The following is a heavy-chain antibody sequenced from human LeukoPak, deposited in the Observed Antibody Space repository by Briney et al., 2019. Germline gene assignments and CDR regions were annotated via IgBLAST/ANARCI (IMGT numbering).Heavy chain of an antibody. Sequence: SETLSLTCTVSGGSISSYYWSWIRQPAGKGLEWIGSIYHSGSTYYNPSLKSRVTISVDTSKNQFSLKLSSVTAADTAVYYCAREVETRHLDYWGQGTLITVSS. J-gene: IGHJ4*02. CDR2: IYHSGST. D-gene: IGHD4-11*01. V-gene: IGHV4-4*07. CDR1: GGSISSYY. CDR3: AREVETRHLDY.